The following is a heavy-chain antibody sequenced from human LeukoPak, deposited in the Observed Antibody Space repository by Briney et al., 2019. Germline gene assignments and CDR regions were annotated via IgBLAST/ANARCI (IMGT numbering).Heavy chain of an antibody. V-gene: IGHV3-30*02. CDR3: ASAKRQQLVLGNWFDP. D-gene: IGHD6-13*01. CDR1: GFTFSSYG. CDR2: IRYDGSNK. J-gene: IGHJ5*02. Sequence: GGSLRLSCAASGFTFSSYGMHWVRQAPGKGLEWVAFIRYDGSNKYYADSVKGRFTISRDNAKNSLYLQMNSLRVEDTAVYYCASAKRQQLVLGNWFDPWGQGTLVTVSS.